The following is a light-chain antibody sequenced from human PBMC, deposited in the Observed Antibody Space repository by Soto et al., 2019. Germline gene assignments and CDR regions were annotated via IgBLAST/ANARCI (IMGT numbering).Light chain of an antibody. CDR3: PSYDSSLSGYNYV. V-gene: IGLV1-40*01. CDR2: GNS. J-gene: IGLJ1*01. CDR1: SSNIGAGYD. Sequence: QSALTQPPSVCGAPGQRVTISCTGSSSNIGAGYDVHWYQQLPGTAPKLLIYGNSNRPSGVPDRLSGSKSGTSASLAITGIQADDDADYYCPSYDSSLSGYNYVFGTGTKVTVL.